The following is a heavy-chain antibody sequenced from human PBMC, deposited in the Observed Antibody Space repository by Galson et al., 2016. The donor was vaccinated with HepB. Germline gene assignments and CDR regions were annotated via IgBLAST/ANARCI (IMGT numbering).Heavy chain of an antibody. CDR1: GGSFSGHY. D-gene: IGHD6-13*01. Sequence: SETLSLTCDVYGGSFSGHYWNWIRQPPGKGLEWIGDINRSGSTNYNPSLKSRITISVDTSKNQFSLNLSSVTAADTAVYYCARATSSSWHSIPSDFDSWGQGTLVSVSS. CDR2: INRSGST. CDR3: ARATSSSWHSIPSDFDS. J-gene: IGHJ4*02. V-gene: IGHV4-34*01.